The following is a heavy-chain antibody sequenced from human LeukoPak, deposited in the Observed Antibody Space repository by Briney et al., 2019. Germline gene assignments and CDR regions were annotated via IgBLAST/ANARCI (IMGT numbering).Heavy chain of an antibody. J-gene: IGHJ3*02. CDR2: TYYSGST. CDR3: AFLGAAFDI. V-gene: IGHV4-39*01. CDR1: GGSISSSSYY. Sequence: SETLSLTCTVSGGSISSSSYYWGWIRQPPGKGLEWIGSTYYSGSTYYNPSLKSRVTISVDTSKNQFSLKLSSVTAADTAVYYCAFLGAAFDIWGQGTMVTVSS. D-gene: IGHD3-16*01.